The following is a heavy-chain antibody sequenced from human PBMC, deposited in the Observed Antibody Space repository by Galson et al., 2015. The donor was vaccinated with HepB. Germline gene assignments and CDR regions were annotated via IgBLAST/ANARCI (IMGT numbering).Heavy chain of an antibody. Sequence: SLRLSCAASGFTFSSYAVHWVRKAPGKGLEWVAVISYDGSNKYYADSVKGRFTISRDNSKNTLYLQMNSLRAEDTAVYYCARDEAAAYYQGAYLDSWGQGTLVTVSS. V-gene: IGHV3-30*04. CDR1: GFTFSSYA. CDR2: ISYDGSNK. D-gene: IGHD3-9*01. J-gene: IGHJ4*02. CDR3: ARDEAAAYYQGAYLDS.